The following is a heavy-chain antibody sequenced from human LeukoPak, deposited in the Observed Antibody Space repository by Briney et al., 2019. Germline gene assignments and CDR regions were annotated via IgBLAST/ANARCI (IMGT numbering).Heavy chain of an antibody. V-gene: IGHV3-48*03. Sequence: PGGSLRLSCAASGFTFSSYEMNWVRQAPGKGLEWVSYISSSGSTIYYADSVKGRFTISGDNAKNSLYLQMNSLRAEDTAVYYCARIDCSGGSCYSGYFDYWGQGTLVTVSS. CDR2: ISSSGSTI. CDR3: ARIDCSGGSCYSGYFDY. J-gene: IGHJ4*02. D-gene: IGHD2-15*01. CDR1: GFTFSSYE.